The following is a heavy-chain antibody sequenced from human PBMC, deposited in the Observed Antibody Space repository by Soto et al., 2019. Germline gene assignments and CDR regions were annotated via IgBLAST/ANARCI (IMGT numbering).Heavy chain of an antibody. Sequence: KSGPTLVNPTRTLTLTCTFSGFSLSTNGVCVTWVRQPPGKALEWLARIDWDDYEYYSTSLKTRLTISKDTSRNQVVLTMTNMDPVDTGTYYCARYYGTSFDYWGLGTLVTVSP. CDR3: ARYYGTSFDY. D-gene: IGHD3-22*01. J-gene: IGHJ4*02. V-gene: IGHV2-70*11. CDR2: IDWDDYE. CDR1: GFSLSTNGVC.